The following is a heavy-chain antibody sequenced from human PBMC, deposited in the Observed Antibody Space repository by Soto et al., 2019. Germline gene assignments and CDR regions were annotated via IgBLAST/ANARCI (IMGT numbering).Heavy chain of an antibody. D-gene: IGHD2-21*01. J-gene: IGHJ4*02. V-gene: IGHV3-33*01. CDR1: GFTFSNYG. CDR3: ARGLHSLFDY. CDR2: IWYDGNNK. Sequence: PWGSLRLSCAASGFTFSNYGMHWVRHAPGKGLEWVAVIWYDGNNKYYADSVKGRFTISRDNSNNTLYVQMTSLRAEDTAVYYCARGLHSLFDYWGQGTLVTVSS.